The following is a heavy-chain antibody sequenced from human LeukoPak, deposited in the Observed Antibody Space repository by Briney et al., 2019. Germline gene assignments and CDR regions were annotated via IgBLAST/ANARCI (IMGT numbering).Heavy chain of an antibody. D-gene: IGHD3-10*01. CDR1: GFTFSSYS. CDR3: AKGMVYYGSGPFDY. CDR2: ISSSSSYI. V-gene: IGHV3-21*01. J-gene: IGHJ4*02. Sequence: PGGSLRLSCAASGFTFSSYSMNWVRQAPGKGLEWVSSISSSSSYIYYADSVKGRFTISRDNAKNSLYLQMNSLRAEDTAVYYCAKGMVYYGSGPFDYWGQGTLVTVSS.